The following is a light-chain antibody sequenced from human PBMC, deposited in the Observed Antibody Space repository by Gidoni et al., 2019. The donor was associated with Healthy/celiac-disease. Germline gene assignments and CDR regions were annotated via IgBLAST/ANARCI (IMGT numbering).Light chain of an antibody. CDR2: QDS. V-gene: IGLV3-1*01. CDR1: KLGDKY. CDR3: QAWDSSTVV. Sequence: SYELTQPPSASVSPGQTASITCAGDKLGDKYASWYQQKPGQSPVLVIYQDSKRPSGIPERFSGSNSGNTATLTISGTQAMDEADYYCQAWDSSTVVFGGGTKLTVL. J-gene: IGLJ2*01.